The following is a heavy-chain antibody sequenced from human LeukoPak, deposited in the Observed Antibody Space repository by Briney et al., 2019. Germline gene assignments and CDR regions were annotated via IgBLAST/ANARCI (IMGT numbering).Heavy chain of an antibody. Sequence: GGSLRLSCSASGFIFSEYYMTWIRQAPGKGLEWGSTIKGTGLTTYYADSVKGRFTISRDNAKNTVFLQMGSLRADDTAMYYCARAGELRYMDVWGKGTAVTVSS. J-gene: IGHJ6*03. CDR3: ARAGELRYMDV. V-gene: IGHV3-11*01. CDR1: GFIFSEYY. CDR2: IKGTGLTT. D-gene: IGHD3-16*01.